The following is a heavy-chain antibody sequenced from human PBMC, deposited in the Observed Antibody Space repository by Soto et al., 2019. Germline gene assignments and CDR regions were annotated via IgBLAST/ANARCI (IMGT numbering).Heavy chain of an antibody. CDR3: AKVRFTFGGLDY. J-gene: IGHJ4*02. CDR1: GFTFSSYS. V-gene: IGHV3-23*01. D-gene: IGHD3-16*01. Sequence: GGSLRLSCAASGFTFSSYSMNWVRQAPGKGLEWVSAISGSGGSTYYADSVKGRFTISRDNSKNTLYLQMNSLRAEDTAVYYCAKVRFTFGGLDYWGQGTLVTVS. CDR2: ISGSGGST.